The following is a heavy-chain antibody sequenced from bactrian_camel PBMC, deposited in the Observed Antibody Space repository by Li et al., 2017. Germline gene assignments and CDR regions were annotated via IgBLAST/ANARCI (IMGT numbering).Heavy chain of an antibody. D-gene: IGHD2*01. CDR1: GYTYNIVC. CDR2: IDLGDGTA. J-gene: IGHJ4*01. V-gene: IGHV3S26*01. CDR3: AAAVTGSDVSFYGPRLAHSEYNY. Sequence: VQLVESGGGSVQTGGSLRLSCAASGYTYNIVCMAWFRQVPGKEREGVATIDLGDGTAWYADSVKGRFTISRDNAKNTLYLQLNSLKPEDTAEYYCAAAVTGSDVSFYGPRLAHSEYNYWGQGTQVTVS.